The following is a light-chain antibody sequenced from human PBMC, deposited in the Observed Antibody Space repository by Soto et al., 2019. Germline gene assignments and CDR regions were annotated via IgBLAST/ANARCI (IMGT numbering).Light chain of an antibody. J-gene: IGLJ2*01. Sequence: QSALTQPPSASGSPGQSLTISCTGISSDVGGYNYVSWYQQHPGKAPKLMIYEVSKRPSGVPDRFSGSKSGNTASLTVSGLQAEDDADYYCSSYAGSNKVVFGGGTQLTVL. V-gene: IGLV2-8*01. CDR2: EVS. CDR3: SSYAGSNKVV. CDR1: SSDVGGYNY.